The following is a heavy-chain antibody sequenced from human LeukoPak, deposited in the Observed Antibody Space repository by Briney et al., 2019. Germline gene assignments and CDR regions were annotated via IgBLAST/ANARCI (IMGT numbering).Heavy chain of an antibody. CDR3: AILKGYCSGGSCDMGYYFDY. V-gene: IGHV1-8*01. CDR1: GYTFTSYD. Sequence: ASVKVSCKASGYTFTSYDINWVRQATGQGLEWMGWMNPNSGNTGYAQKFQGRVTMTRNTSISTAYMELSSLRSEDTAVYYCAILKGYCSGGSCDMGYYFDYWGQGPLVTVSS. CDR2: MNPNSGNT. J-gene: IGHJ4*02. D-gene: IGHD2-15*01.